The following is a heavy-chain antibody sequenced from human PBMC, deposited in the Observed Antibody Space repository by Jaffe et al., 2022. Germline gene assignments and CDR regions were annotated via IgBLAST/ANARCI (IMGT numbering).Heavy chain of an antibody. CDR3: ARHGESGSYRYFDY. Sequence: QVQLQESGPGLVKPSETLSLTCAVSGYSISSGYYWGWIRQPPGKGLEWIGSIYHSGSTYYNPSLKSRVTISVDTSKNQFSLKLSSVTAADTAVYYCARHGESGSYRYFDYWGQGTLVTVSS. CDR1: GYSISSGYY. D-gene: IGHD1-26*01. V-gene: IGHV4-38-2*01. CDR2: IYHSGST. J-gene: IGHJ4*02.